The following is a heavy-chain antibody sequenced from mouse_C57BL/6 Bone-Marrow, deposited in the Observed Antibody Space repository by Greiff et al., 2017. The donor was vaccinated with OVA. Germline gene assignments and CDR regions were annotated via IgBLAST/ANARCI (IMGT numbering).Heavy chain of an antibody. Sequence: QVQLQQSGPGLVQPSQSLSITCTVSGFSLTSYGVHWVRQSPGKGLEWLGVIWSGGSTDYNAAFISRLSISKDNSKSQVFFKMNSLQADDTAIYYCARKWYGSSSEGFAYWGQGTLVTVSA. D-gene: IGHD1-1*01. CDR2: IWSGGST. CDR3: ARKWYGSSSEGFAY. CDR1: GFSLTSYG. J-gene: IGHJ3*01. V-gene: IGHV2-2*01.